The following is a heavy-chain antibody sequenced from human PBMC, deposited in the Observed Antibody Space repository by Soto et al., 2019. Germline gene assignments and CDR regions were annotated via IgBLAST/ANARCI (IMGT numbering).Heavy chain of an antibody. D-gene: IGHD1-7*01. J-gene: IGHJ6*02. CDR1: GYTFTSYG. V-gene: IGHV1-18*04. CDR3: ARVPVITGTTGYYYYGMDV. CDR2: ISAYNGNT. Sequence: QVQLVQSGAEVKKPGSSVKVSCKASGYTFTSYGISWVRQAPGQGLEWMGWISAYNGNTNYAQKLQGRVTMTTDTSTSTAYMELRSLRSDDTAVYYCARVPVITGTTGYYYYGMDVWGQGTTVTVSS.